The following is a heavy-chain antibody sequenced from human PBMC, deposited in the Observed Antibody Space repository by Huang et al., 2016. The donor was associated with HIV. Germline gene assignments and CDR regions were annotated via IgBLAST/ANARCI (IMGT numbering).Heavy chain of an antibody. V-gene: IGHV4-59*01. CDR2: IYYNGNT. CDR1: GGSISGYY. Sequence: QVQLQESGPGLVKPSETLSLTCTVSGGSISGYYWIWLRQSPGKGLEWIGYIYYNGNTNYNPSLRSRVTISVDTSKNQFSLKVNFVTAADTAVYYCARAPGYSSGWWDYWGQGTLVTVSS. CDR3: ARAPGYSSGWWDY. D-gene: IGHD6-19*01. J-gene: IGHJ4*02.